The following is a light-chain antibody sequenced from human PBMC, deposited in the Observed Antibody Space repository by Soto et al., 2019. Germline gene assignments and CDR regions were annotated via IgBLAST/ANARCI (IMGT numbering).Light chain of an antibody. Sequence: DIVMTQSPDSLAVSLGERATTNCKSSQSVLYSSNNKNYLAWYQQKPGQPPKLLIYWASTRESGVPDRFSGSGSGTDFTLSISSLQAEDVAVYYCQQYYSTPTWTFGQGTKVDIK. J-gene: IGKJ1*01. V-gene: IGKV4-1*01. CDR3: QQYYSTPTWT. CDR1: QSVLYSSNNKNY. CDR2: WAS.